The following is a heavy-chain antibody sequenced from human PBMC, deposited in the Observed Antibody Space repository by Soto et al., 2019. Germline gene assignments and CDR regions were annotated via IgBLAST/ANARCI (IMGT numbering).Heavy chain of an antibody. CDR1: GFSLSTNGVG. V-gene: IGHV2-5*02. J-gene: IGHJ4*02. CDR2: IHWDDDK. Sequence: QITLKESGPMLVKPTQTLTLTCTFSGFSLSTNGVGVGWIRQPPGKALEWLALIHWDDDKWYSPSLKSSLTITKDTSKNQVVLTMTTVDPVDTATYYCAQNADYYGPAFDYWGQGILVTVSS. D-gene: IGHD3-10*01. CDR3: AQNADYYGPAFDY.